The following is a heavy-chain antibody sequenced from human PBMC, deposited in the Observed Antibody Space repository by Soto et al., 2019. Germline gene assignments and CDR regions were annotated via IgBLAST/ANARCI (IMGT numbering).Heavy chain of an antibody. CDR3: ARRQGSSWYNYYYYGMDV. D-gene: IGHD6-13*01. J-gene: IGHJ6*02. CDR1: GGSFSGYY. CDR2: INHSGST. V-gene: IGHV4-34*01. Sequence: SETLSLTCAVYGGSFSGYYWSWIRQPPGKGLEWIGEINHSGSTNYNPSLKSRVTISVDTSKNQFSLKLSSVTAADTAVYYCARRQGSSWYNYYYYGMDVWGQGTTVTVSS.